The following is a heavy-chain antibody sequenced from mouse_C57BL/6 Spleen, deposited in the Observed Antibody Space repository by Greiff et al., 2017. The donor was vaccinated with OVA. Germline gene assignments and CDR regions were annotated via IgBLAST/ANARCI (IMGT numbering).Heavy chain of an antibody. Sequence: VQLQQSGAELVRPGTSVKLSCKASGYTFTSYWMHWVKQRPGQGLEWIGVIDPSDSYTNYNQKFKGKATLTVDTSSSTAYMQLSSLTSEDSAVYYCARKDLNWDYFDYWGQGTTLTVSS. J-gene: IGHJ2*01. CDR2: IDPSDSYT. CDR3: ARKDLNWDYFDY. V-gene: IGHV1-59*01. CDR1: GYTFTSYW. D-gene: IGHD4-1*01.